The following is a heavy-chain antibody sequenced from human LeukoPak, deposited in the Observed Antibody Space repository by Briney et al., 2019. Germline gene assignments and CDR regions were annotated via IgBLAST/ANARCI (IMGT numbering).Heavy chain of an antibody. CDR2: ISGGSGYI. CDR1: GFTFSSYS. Sequence: GGSLRLSCAASGFTFSSYSMNWVRQAPGKGLGWVSSISGGSGYIYYADSVKGRFTISRDNAKNSLYLQMNSLRAKDTAVYYCVGGPISAAGEDYWGRGILVTVSS. CDR3: VGGPISAAGEDY. D-gene: IGHD6-13*01. J-gene: IGHJ4*02. V-gene: IGHV3-21*01.